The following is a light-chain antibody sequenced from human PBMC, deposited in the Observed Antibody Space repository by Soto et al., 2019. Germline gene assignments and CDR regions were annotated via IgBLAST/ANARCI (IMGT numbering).Light chain of an antibody. J-gene: IGKJ4*01. Sequence: EIVLTQSPGTLSLSPGERATLSCRASQSVSSSYLAWYQQKPGQAPRLLIYGASSRATGIPDRFSGSGSGTDFTLTISRLEPEDFAVYYCQQYSSSPLTSGGGTKVDIK. CDR3: QQYSSSPLT. CDR1: QSVSSSY. V-gene: IGKV3-20*01. CDR2: GAS.